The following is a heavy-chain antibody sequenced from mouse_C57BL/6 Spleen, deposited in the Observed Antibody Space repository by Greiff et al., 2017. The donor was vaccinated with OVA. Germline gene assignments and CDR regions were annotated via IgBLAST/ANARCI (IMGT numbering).Heavy chain of an antibody. D-gene: IGHD1-1*01. V-gene: IGHV14-3*01. CDR1: GFNIKNTY. CDR3: ARDFYYYGSSPYYFDY. J-gene: IGHJ2*01. Sequence: VQLQQSVAELVRPGASVKLSCTASGFNIKNTYMHWVKQRPEQGLEWIGRIDPANGNTKYAPKFQGKATITADTSSNTAYLQLSSLTSEDTAIYYCARDFYYYGSSPYYFDYWGQGTTLTVSS. CDR2: IDPANGNT.